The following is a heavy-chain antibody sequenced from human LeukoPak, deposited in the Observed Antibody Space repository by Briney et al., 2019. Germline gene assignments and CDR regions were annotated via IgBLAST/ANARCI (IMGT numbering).Heavy chain of an antibody. D-gene: IGHD6-13*01. J-gene: IGHJ4*02. Sequence: GGSLRLSCAASGFTFSSYAMSWVRQAPGKGLEWVSAISGSGGSTYYADSVKGRFTISRDSSKNTLYLQMNSLRAEDTAIYYCAKESKASWYYFDYWGQGTLVTVSS. CDR1: GFTFSSYA. CDR2: ISGSGGST. V-gene: IGHV3-23*01. CDR3: AKESKASWYYFDY.